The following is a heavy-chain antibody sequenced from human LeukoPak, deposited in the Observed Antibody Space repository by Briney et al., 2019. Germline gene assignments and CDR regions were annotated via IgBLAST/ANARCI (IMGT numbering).Heavy chain of an antibody. V-gene: IGHV3-48*01. D-gene: IGHD2-15*01. J-gene: IGHJ3*02. CDR2: ISSSSSTI. CDR1: GFTFSSYS. Sequence: GGSLRLSCAASGFTFSSYSLNWFRQAPGKGLEWVSYISSSSSTIYYADSVKGRFTISRDNAKNSLFLQMNSLRAEDTAVYYCARSCSGGNCYSLSAFDIWGQGTMVTVSS. CDR3: ARSCSGGNCYSLSAFDI.